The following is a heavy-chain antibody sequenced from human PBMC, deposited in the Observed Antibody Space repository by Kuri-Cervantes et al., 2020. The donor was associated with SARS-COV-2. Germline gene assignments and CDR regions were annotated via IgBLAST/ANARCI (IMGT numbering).Heavy chain of an antibody. CDR2: IYHSGST. Sequence: GSLRLSCAVSGYSISSGYYWGWIRQPPGKGLEWIGSIYHSGSTYYNPSLKSRVTISVDTSKNQFSLKLSSVTAADTAVYYCASRPYSSGWYEGIDYWGQGTLVTVSS. CDR3: ASRPYSSGWYEGIDY. CDR1: GYSISSGYY. J-gene: IGHJ4*02. V-gene: IGHV4-38-2*01. D-gene: IGHD6-19*01.